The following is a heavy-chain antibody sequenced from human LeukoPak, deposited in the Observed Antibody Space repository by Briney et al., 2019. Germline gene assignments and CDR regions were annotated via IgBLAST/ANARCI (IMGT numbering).Heavy chain of an antibody. CDR3: ARGVTYYYDSSGYLY. CDR1: GGSISIGIYY. D-gene: IGHD3-22*01. J-gene: IGHJ4*02. V-gene: IGHV4-61*02. Sequence: SQTLSLTCTVSGGSISIGIYYWSWIRQPAGEGLEWIGRIHTSGITNYNPSLNRRVTISVDTSKTQFSLELTSVTAAATAVYYCARGVTYYYDSSGYLYWGQGTLVTVSS. CDR2: IHTSGIT.